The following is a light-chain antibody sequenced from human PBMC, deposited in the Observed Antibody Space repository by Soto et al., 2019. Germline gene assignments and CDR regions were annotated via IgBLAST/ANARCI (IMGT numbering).Light chain of an antibody. CDR1: QSVSSN. Sequence: EIVMTQSRATLSVSPGERATLSCRASQSVSSNLAWYQQKPGQAPRLLIYGASTRATDIPARFSGSGSGTEFTLTVSSLQSEDFAVYYCQQYNSWPPITFGQGTRLAIK. J-gene: IGKJ5*01. V-gene: IGKV3-15*01. CDR2: GAS. CDR3: QQYNSWPPIT.